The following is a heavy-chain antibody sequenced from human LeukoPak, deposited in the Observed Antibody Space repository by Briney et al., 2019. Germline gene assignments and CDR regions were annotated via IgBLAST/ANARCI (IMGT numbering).Heavy chain of an antibody. J-gene: IGHJ4*02. D-gene: IGHD6-13*01. CDR2: INHSGST. CDR1: GGSFSGYY. CDR3: ARGRFSSSWYGSGRAVYYFGY. V-gene: IGHV4-34*01. Sequence: SETLSLTCAVYGGSFSGYYWSWIRQPPGKGLEWIGEINHSGSTNYNPSLKSRVTISVDTSKNQFSLKLSSVTAADTAVYYCARGRFSSSWYGSGRAVYYFGYWGQGTLVTVSS.